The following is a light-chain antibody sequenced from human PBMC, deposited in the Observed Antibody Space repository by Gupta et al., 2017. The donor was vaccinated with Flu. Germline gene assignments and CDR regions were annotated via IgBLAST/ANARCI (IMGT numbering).Light chain of an antibody. Sequence: ISCRAGQSRGYSDGSTILHWVQQRPGQAPRRRIYLVSHRESGVPDKFSGSGSGTEFTLKISRVEAEDVGVYFCMQGAHWPWAFGQGTKVEI. V-gene: IGKV2-30*01. J-gene: IGKJ1*01. CDR1: QSRGYSDGSTI. CDR3: MQGAHWPWA. CDR2: LVS.